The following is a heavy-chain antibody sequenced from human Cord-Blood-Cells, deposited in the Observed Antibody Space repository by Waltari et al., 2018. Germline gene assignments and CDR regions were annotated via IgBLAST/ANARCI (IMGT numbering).Heavy chain of an antibody. CDR3: ARGPTIFGVVIMGFDY. J-gene: IGHJ4*02. CDR1: GGSFSGYY. V-gene: IGHV4-34*01. CDR2: INHSGST. Sequence: QVQLQQWGAGLLKPSETLSLTCAVYGGSFSGYYWSWIRQHPGKGLEWIGEINHSGSTNYNPSLKSRVTISVDTSKNQFSLKLSSVTAADTAVYYCARGPTIFGVVIMGFDYWGQGTLVTVSS. D-gene: IGHD3-3*01.